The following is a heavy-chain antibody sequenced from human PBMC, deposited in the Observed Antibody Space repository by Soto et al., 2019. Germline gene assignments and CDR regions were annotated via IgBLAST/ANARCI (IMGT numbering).Heavy chain of an antibody. CDR2: IYSGGST. CDR3: ARDPWAADY. V-gene: IGHV3-66*01. CDR1: GFTVSTKY. J-gene: IGHJ4*02. Sequence: EVQLVESGGGLVQPGGSLRLSCAASGFTVSTKYMGWVRQAPGKGLEWVSVIYSGGSTFYAESVRGRFTISRDNSKNTVNLQMNSRRAEDTAVYYCARDPWAADYWGQGTLVTVSS. D-gene: IGHD3-16*01.